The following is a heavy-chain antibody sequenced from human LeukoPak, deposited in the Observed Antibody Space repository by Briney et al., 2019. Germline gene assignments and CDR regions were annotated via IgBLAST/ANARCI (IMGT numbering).Heavy chain of an antibody. CDR1: GFIFSSYG. D-gene: IGHD4-17*01. J-gene: IGHJ4*02. V-gene: IGHV3-30*02. Sequence: GRSLRLSCAASGFIFSSYGMHWVRQAPGKGLEWVALIRYDGSNKNYADSVKGRFTISRDNSKNTLYQMNSLRAEDTAVYYCARDRLHYGEYEKTFDYWGQGTLVSVSS. CDR2: IRYDGSNK. CDR3: ARDRLHYGEYEKTFDY.